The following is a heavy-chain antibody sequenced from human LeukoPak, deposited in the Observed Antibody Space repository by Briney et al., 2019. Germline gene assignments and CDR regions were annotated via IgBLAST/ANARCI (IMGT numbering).Heavy chain of an antibody. J-gene: IGHJ3*02. D-gene: IGHD3-3*01. Sequence: PSETLSLTCTVSGGSISSGNYYWSWIRQPPGKGLEWIGYIYFNGNTYYNPSLTSRVTMSVDTSTNQFSLKLSSVTAADTAVYYCAREGTISHLTGIWGQGTMVTVSS. V-gene: IGHV4-30-4*01. CDR2: IYFNGNT. CDR3: AREGTISHLTGI. CDR1: GGSISSGNYY.